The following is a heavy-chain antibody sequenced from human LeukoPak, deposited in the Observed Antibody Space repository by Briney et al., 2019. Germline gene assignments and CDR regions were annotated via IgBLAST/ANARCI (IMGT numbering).Heavy chain of an antibody. CDR2: IYTSGST. CDR1: GASISSVSYY. V-gene: IGHV4-61*02. D-gene: IGHD6-13*01. J-gene: IGHJ6*03. Sequence: PSGTLSLTCAVSGASISSVSYYWSWIRQPAGKGLEWIGRIYTSGSTNYNPSLKSRVTISVDMSRNQFSLKLSSVTAADTAVYYCARFIEAAAGGYYYYYMDVWGKGTTVTVSS. CDR3: ARFIEAAAGGYYYYYMDV.